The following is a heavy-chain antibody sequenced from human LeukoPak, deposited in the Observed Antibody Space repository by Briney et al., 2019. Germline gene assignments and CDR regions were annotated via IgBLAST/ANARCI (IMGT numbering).Heavy chain of an antibody. D-gene: IGHD3-10*01. J-gene: IGHJ4*02. Sequence: GGSLRLSCAASGFTFNSYAMSWVRQAPGKGLEWVSAISGSGGSTYYADSVKGRFTISRDNSKNTLYLQMNSLRAEDTAVYYCAKAQGRFGDYDYWGQGTLVTVSS. CDR1: GFTFNSYA. V-gene: IGHV3-23*01. CDR3: AKAQGRFGDYDY. CDR2: ISGSGGST.